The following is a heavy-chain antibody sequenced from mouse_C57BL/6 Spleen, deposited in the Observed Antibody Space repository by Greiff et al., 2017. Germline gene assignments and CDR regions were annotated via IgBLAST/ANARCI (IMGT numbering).Heavy chain of an antibody. Sequence: QVHVKQSGAELVKPGASVKLSCKASGYTFTSYWMHWVKQRPGQGLEWIGMIHPNSGSTNYNEKFKSKATLTVDKSSSTAYMQLSSLTSEDSAVYYCARWGGYPYWGQGTLVTVSA. CDR3: ARWGGYPY. J-gene: IGHJ3*01. D-gene: IGHD2-2*01. CDR2: IHPNSGST. V-gene: IGHV1-64*01. CDR1: GYTFTSYW.